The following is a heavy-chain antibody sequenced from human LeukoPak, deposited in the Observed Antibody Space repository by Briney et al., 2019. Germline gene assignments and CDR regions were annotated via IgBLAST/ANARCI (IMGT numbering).Heavy chain of an antibody. Sequence: GGSLRLSCAASGFTFSTYGMHWVRQAPGKGLEWVAFIRYDGSNKYYADSVKGRFTISKDNSKNTLYLQMNSLRTEDTAVYYCAKDPSAYYYGSGRYSYFDYWGQGTLVTVSS. CDR1: GFTFSTYG. D-gene: IGHD3-10*01. CDR3: AKDPSAYYYGSGRYSYFDY. J-gene: IGHJ4*02. V-gene: IGHV3-30*02. CDR2: IRYDGSNK.